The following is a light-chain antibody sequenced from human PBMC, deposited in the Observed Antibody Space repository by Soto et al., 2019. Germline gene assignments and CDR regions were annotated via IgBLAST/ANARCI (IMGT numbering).Light chain of an antibody. J-gene: IGLJ1*01. CDR2: DNS. CDR1: STNIGNNF. V-gene: IGLV1-51*01. CDR3: GTWDSSLTSSFYV. Sequence: PVLTQPPSVSAAPGQKVTISCSGSSTNIGNNFVSWYQQLPGSAPRLLIYDNSNRPLGIPDRFSGSKSGTSATLDITGLQTGDEADYYCGTWDSSLTSSFYVLGTGTKVTVL.